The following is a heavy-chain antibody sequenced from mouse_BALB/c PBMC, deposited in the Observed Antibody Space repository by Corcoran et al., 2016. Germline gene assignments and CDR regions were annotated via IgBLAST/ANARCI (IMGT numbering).Heavy chain of an antibody. J-gene: IGHJ4*01. CDR2: INTYTGEP. Sequence: QIQLVQSGPELKKPGETVTTSGRASGYTFTNYGMNWVKQAPGKGLKGMGWINTYTGEPTYADDFKGRFAFSLETSASTAYLQINNLKNEDTATYFCARLRTGTGAVDYWGQGTSVTVSS. CDR3: ARLRTGTGAVDY. V-gene: IGHV9-3-1*01. D-gene: IGHD4-1*01. CDR1: GYTFTNYG.